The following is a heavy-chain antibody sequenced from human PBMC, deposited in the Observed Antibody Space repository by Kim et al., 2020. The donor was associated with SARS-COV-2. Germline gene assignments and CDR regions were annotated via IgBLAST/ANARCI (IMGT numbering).Heavy chain of an antibody. V-gene: IGHV3-23*01. J-gene: IGHJ6*02. CDR3: AKGGDYINYHYYGLDV. Sequence: DSVQGRFTISSHDSKNTLTLQLNNLRAEDTAIYYCAKGGDYINYHYYGLDVWGQGTTVTVSS. D-gene: IGHD4-4*01.